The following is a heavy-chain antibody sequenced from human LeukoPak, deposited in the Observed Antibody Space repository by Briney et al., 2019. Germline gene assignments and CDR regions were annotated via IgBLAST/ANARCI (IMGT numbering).Heavy chain of an antibody. CDR3: ARDAGATYGDYSYFDY. Sequence: GGSLRLSCAASGFTVSSNFMTWVRQAPGKGLEWVSVIYSGGSTYYADSVRGRFTISRDSSKNTLPLQMNSLRAEDTAVYYCARDAGATYGDYSYFDYWGQGTLVTVSS. CDR1: GFTVSSNF. V-gene: IGHV3-66*01. CDR2: IYSGGST. J-gene: IGHJ4*02. D-gene: IGHD4-17*01.